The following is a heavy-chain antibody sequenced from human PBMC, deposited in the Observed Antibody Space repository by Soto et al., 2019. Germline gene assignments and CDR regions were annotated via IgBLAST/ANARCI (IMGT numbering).Heavy chain of an antibody. V-gene: IGHV4-59*01. CDR2: IFYSGNP. CDR1: GGSISGYY. Sequence: PSETLSLTCSVSGGSISGYYCCCIRQPPGKGLEWIEYIFYSGNPLYNPFLQSRVTISVDTSKNQFFLGLASLTAADTAVYYCTRHAIIPKLQYGMDVWGQGASVTVSS. CDR3: TRHAIIPKLQYGMDV. D-gene: IGHD1-1*01. J-gene: IGHJ6*02.